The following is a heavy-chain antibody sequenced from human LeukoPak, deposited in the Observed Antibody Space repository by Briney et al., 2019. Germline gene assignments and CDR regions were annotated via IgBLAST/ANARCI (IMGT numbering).Heavy chain of an antibody. CDR1: GYSFTSYR. CDR2: IYPGDSDT. D-gene: IGHD1-26*01. V-gene: IGHV5-51*01. J-gene: IGHJ6*02. Sequence: GESLKISCKGSGYSFTSYRIGWVRQMPGKGLEWMGIIYPGDSDTRYSPSFQGQVTISADKSISTAYLQWSSLKASDTAMYYCARCECGSRIGYYYYYGMDVWGQGTTVTVSS. CDR3: ARCECGSRIGYYYYYGMDV.